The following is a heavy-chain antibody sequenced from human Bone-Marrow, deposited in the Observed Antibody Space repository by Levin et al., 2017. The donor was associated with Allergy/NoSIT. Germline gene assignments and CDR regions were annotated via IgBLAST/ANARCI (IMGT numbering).Heavy chain of an antibody. CDR2: IYHSGST. J-gene: IGHJ4*02. CDR3: ARVLGMIGEGGGRIDY. V-gene: IGHV4-38-2*01. Sequence: SQTLSLTCAVSGYSISSGYYWGWIRQPPGKGLEWIGSIYHSGSTYYNPSLKSRVTISVDTSKNQFSLKLSSVTAADTAVYYCARVLGMIGEGGGRIDYWGQGTLVTVSS. D-gene: IGHD3-22*01. CDR1: GYSISSGYY.